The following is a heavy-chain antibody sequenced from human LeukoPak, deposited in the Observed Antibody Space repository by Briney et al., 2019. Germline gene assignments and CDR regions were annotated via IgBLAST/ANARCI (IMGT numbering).Heavy chain of an antibody. CDR2: IIPILGIA. D-gene: IGHD2-15*01. V-gene: IGHV1-69*04. J-gene: IGHJ3*02. CDR3: ARAAVGHAFDI. CDR1: GGTFSSYA. Sequence: SVKVSCKASGGTFSSYAISWVRQAPGQGLEWMGRIIPILGIANYAQKFQGRVTITADKSTSTAYMELSSLRAEDTAVYYCARAAVGHAFDIWGQGTMVTVSS.